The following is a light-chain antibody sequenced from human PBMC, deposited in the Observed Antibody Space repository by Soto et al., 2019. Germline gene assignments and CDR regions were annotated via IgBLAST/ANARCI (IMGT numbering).Light chain of an antibody. CDR2: SNN. CDR3: GAWDATLNVLV. J-gene: IGLJ2*01. V-gene: IGLV1-44*01. CDR1: SSNIGSKS. Sequence: QSVLTQPPSVSGTPGQTVTISCSGSSSNIGSKSVQWYQQLPETAPKLLIYSNNQRPSGVPDRFSGSKSGTSASLAISGLQSEDEAHYYCGAWDATLNVLVFGGGTK.